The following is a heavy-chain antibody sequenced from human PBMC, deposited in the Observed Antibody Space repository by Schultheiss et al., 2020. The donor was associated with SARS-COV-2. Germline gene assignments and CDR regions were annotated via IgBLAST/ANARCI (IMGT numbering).Heavy chain of an antibody. D-gene: IGHD3-10*01. CDR2: ISWNSGSI. J-gene: IGHJ4*02. V-gene: IGHV3-9*01. CDR3: AKDRYYYGSGSYTLLDY. Sequence: GGSLRLSCVASGFTFDDYAMHWVRQAPGKGLEWVSGISWNSGSIGYADSVKGRFTVSRDNAKNSLYLQMNSLRTEDTALYYCAKDRYYYGSGSYTLLDYWGQGTLVTVSS. CDR1: GFTFDDYA.